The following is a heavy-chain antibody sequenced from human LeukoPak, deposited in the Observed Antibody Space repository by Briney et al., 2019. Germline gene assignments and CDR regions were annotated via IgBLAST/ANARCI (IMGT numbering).Heavy chain of an antibody. D-gene: IGHD1-14*01. J-gene: IGHJ5*02. CDR3: ARQSVIIPTGVEGPWFDP. CDR2: IYHGGSP. CDR1: GYSISSGYY. Sequence: PSETLSLTCTVSGYSISSGYYWGWIRQPPGKGLEWIGSIYHGGSPYYKPSLRSRATISADTSKNQFSLKLSSVTAADTAIYYCARQSVIIPTGVEGPWFDPWGQGTLVAVSS. V-gene: IGHV4-38-2*02.